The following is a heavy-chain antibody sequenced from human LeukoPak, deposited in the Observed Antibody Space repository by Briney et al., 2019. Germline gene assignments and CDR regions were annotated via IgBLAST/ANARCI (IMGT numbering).Heavy chain of an antibody. D-gene: IGHD2-2*01. CDR3: ARERDPVGYCSSTSCSSYWYFDL. CDR1: GYTFTSYA. J-gene: IGHJ2*01. Sequence: ASVKVSCKASGYTFTSYAMHWVRQAPGQRLEWMGWINAGNGNTKYSQKFQGRVTMTTDTSTSTAYMELRSLRSDDTAVYYCARERDPVGYCSSTSCSSYWYFDLWGRGTLVTVSS. V-gene: IGHV1-3*01. CDR2: INAGNGNT.